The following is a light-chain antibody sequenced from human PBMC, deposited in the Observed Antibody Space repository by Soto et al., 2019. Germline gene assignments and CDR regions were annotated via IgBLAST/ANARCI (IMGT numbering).Light chain of an antibody. Sequence: AIQFTQSPSSLSASVGDSVTITCRASQGISSALAWYQQTPGRAPKLLIYDASTLESGVPSMFSGSRSGTDFTLTVSSLQPEDFATYYCQQFDDYSFTFGPGTKVDIK. V-gene: IGKV1D-13*01. CDR2: DAS. J-gene: IGKJ3*01. CDR3: QQFDDYSFT. CDR1: QGISSA.